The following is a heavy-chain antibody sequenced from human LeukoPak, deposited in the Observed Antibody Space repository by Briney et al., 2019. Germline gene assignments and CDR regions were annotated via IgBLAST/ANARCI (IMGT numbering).Heavy chain of an antibody. Sequence: TGGSLRLSCAASGFTVSNNFMSWVRQAPGKGLEWVSVIYGGGSTYYADSVKGRFIISRDTPKNTLYLQMNSLRAEDTAVYYCASWPGGWYGEDSWGQGTLVTVSS. CDR1: GFTVSNNF. J-gene: IGHJ4*02. V-gene: IGHV3-53*01. CDR2: IYGGGST. CDR3: ASWPGGWYGEDS. D-gene: IGHD6-19*01.